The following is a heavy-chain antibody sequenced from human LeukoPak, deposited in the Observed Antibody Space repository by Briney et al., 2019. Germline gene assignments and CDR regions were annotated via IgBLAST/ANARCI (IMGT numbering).Heavy chain of an antibody. D-gene: IGHD2-2*01. CDR1: GGSISSSSYY. CDR2: IYYSGST. V-gene: IGHV4-39*01. J-gene: IGHJ3*02. Sequence: SETLSLTWTVSGGSISSSSYYWGWIRQPPGKGLEWIGSIYYSGSTYYNPSLKSRVTISVDTSKNQFSLKLSSVTAADTAVYYCARQDIVVVPALDAFDIWGQGTMVTVSS. CDR3: ARQDIVVVPALDAFDI.